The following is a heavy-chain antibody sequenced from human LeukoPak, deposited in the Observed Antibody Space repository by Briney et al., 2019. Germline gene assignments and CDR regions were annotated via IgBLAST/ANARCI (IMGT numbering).Heavy chain of an antibody. V-gene: IGHV4-34*01. J-gene: IGHJ4*02. CDR1: GGSFSGYY. CDR3: ARSGDYVTYIDY. D-gene: IGHD4-17*01. Sequence: SETLSLTCAVYGGSFSGYYWSWIRQPPGKGLEWIGEINHSGSTNYNPSLKSRVTISVDKSKNQISLKLTSVTAADTAVYYCARSGDYVTYIDYWGQGTLVTVSS. CDR2: INHSGST.